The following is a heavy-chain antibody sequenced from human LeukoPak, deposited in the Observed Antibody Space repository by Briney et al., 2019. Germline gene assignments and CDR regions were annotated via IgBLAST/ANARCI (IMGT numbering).Heavy chain of an antibody. Sequence: GGSLRLSCAASGLTFSSYGMHWVRQAPGKGLEWVAVISYDGSNKYYADSVKGRFTISRDNSKNTLYLQMNSLRAEDTAVYYCAKELCSGGSCYLFDYWGQGTLVTVSS. J-gene: IGHJ4*02. CDR2: ISYDGSNK. V-gene: IGHV3-30*18. CDR3: AKELCSGGSCYLFDY. D-gene: IGHD2-15*01. CDR1: GLTFSSYG.